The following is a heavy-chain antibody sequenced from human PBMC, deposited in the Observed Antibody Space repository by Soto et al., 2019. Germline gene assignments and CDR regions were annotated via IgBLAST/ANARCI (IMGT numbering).Heavy chain of an antibody. D-gene: IGHD6-13*01. CDR2: IYYSGST. J-gene: IGHJ4*02. V-gene: IGHV4-31*03. CDR3: ARARLGAVAGLYYFDY. CDR1: GGSISSGGYY. Sequence: QVQLQESGPGLVKPSQTLSLTCTVSGGSISSGGYYWSWIRQHPGKGLEWIGYIYYSGSTYYNPSLKSRVTLSVDTSKNQFSLKLSSVTAADTAVYYCARARLGAVAGLYYFDYWGQGTLVTVSS.